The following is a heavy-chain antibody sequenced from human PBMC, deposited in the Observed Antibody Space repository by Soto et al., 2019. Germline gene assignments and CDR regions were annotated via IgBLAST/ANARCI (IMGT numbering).Heavy chain of an antibody. CDR1: GLTVSTNY. CDR2: IYNDGST. V-gene: IGHV3-53*01. D-gene: IGHD3-10*01. CDR3: ARAASYYGSDS. J-gene: IGHJ4*02. Sequence: PGGSLRLSCTVSGLTVSTNYMSWVRQAPGKGLEWVSVIYNDGSTYYADSVKGRFTISRDDSKNTLYLQMHSLRAEDTAMYYCARAASYYGSDSWGQGTLVTVSS.